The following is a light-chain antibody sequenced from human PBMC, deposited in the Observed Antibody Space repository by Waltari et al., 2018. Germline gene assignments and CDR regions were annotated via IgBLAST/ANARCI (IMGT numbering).Light chain of an antibody. CDR2: GAS. CDR3: QQYRT. CDR1: QSVSSN. V-gene: IGKV3-15*01. Sequence: EIVMTQSPATLSVSPGERATLSCRASQSVSSNLAWYQQKPGQAPRLLIYGASTRATSIPARFSGSGSGTEFTLTISSLQSEDFAVYYCQQYRTFGQGTKVEIK. J-gene: IGKJ1*01.